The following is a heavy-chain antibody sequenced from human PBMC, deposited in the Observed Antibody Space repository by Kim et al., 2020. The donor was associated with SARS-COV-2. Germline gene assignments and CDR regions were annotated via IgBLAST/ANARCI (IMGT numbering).Heavy chain of an antibody. V-gene: IGHV3-21*01. J-gene: IGHJ6*02. CDR1: GFTFSSYS. CDR3: ARRGGYSYGSKYYYYYGMDV. D-gene: IGHD5-18*01. Sequence: GGSLRLSCAASGFTFSSYSMNWVRQAPGKGLEWVSSISSSSYIYYADSVKGRFTISRDNAKNSLYLQMNSLRAEDTAVYYCARRGGYSYGSKYYYYYGMDVWGQGTTVTVSS. CDR2: ISSSSYI.